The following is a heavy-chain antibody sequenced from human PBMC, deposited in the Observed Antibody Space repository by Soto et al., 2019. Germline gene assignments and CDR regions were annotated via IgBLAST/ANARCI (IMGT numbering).Heavy chain of an antibody. Sequence: QITLKESGPTLVKPTQTLTLTCTFSGFSLSTTGVGVGWIRQPPGKALDWLALIYWDDDKRYSPSLKSRLTITKDTSKSQVVLTMTHMDTRDTAKYFCVHETPVTTGGDYWGQGTLVTVSS. J-gene: IGHJ4*02. CDR2: IYWDDDK. V-gene: IGHV2-5*02. D-gene: IGHD4-17*01. CDR1: GFSLSTTGVG. CDR3: VHETPVTTGGDY.